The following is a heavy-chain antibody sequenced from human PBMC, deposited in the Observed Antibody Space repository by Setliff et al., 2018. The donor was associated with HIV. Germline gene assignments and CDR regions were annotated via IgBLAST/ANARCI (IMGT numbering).Heavy chain of an antibody. J-gene: IGHJ6*03. Sequence: SETMSLTCTVSGGSISSGEYYWGRIRQHPGKGLEWIGYTYYSESTYYNPYLKSRLTKSIDTSKNQFSLNLSSVTAADTAVYYCARTYYYDKSGEGHIDVWGKRTTVTVSS. CDR2: TYYSEST. CDR1: GGSISSGEYY. D-gene: IGHD3-22*01. CDR3: ARTYYYDKSGEGHIDV. V-gene: IGHV4-31*03.